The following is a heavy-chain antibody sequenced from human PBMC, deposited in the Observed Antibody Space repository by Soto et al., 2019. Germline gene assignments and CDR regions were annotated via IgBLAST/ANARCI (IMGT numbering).Heavy chain of an antibody. D-gene: IGHD3-16*02. V-gene: IGHV3-23*01. CDR1: GFTFSSYA. CDR3: ASEMITFGGVIVDPYFDY. J-gene: IGHJ4*02. Sequence: GGSLRLSCAASGFTFSSYAMSWVRQAPGKGLEWVSAISGSGGSTYYADSVKGRFTISRDNSKNKLYLQMNSLRAEDTAVYYCASEMITFGGVIVDPYFDYWGQGTLVTVSS. CDR2: ISGSGGST.